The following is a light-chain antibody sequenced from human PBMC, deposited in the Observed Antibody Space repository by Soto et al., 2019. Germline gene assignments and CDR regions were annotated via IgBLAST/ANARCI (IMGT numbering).Light chain of an antibody. V-gene: IGKV1-5*01. Sequence: DIQMTQSPSTLSASVGDRVTITCRASQSIGSSLAWYQQKPGKAPNLLISDASSLERGVPSRFSGSGSGTEFTLTIRSLQPDDFATYYCQQYNGYSRTFGQWTKVEIK. CDR1: QSIGSS. J-gene: IGKJ1*01. CDR3: QQYNGYSRT. CDR2: DAS.